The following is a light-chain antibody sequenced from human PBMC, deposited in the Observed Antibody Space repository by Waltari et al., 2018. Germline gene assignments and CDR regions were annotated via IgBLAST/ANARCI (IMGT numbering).Light chain of an antibody. CDR2: DGS. CDR1: EDINNY. J-gene: IGKJ4*02. CDR3: QHDGNLPPLT. Sequence: DIQMTQSPSSLSASVGDRVTITCQASEDINNYLNWYQHQPGKAPKLLIYDGSNLETGVPSRFSGSGSGTHVTFTISSLQPEDFATDYCQHDGNLPPLTFGGGTKVEVK. V-gene: IGKV1-33*01.